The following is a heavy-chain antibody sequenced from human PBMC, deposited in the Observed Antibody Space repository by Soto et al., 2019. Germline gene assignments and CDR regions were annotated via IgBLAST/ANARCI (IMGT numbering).Heavy chain of an antibody. CDR2: IYYSGTT. CDR3: ARSQRGRTAFTFDY. Sequence: QVQLQESGPGLVKPSETLSLTCAVSGDSVSNDNYYWSWIRQPPGKGLEWIGYIYYSGTTNYNSYLKRRLSLSVDMSKNQFSRKLASVTAADTAVYFCARSQRGRTAFTFDYWGQGALVTVSS. CDR1: GDSVSNDNYY. D-gene: IGHD3-16*01. J-gene: IGHJ4*02. V-gene: IGHV4-61*01.